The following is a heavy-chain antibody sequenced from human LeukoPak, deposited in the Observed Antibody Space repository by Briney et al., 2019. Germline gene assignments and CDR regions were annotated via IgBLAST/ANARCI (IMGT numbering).Heavy chain of an antibody. V-gene: IGHV4-34*01. D-gene: IGHD6-19*01. CDR2: INHSGST. CDR3: ARLPYSSGSYAPWGSAHWFDP. CDR1: GGSFSGYY. J-gene: IGHJ5*02. Sequence: SETLSLTCAVYGGSFSGYYWSWIRQPPGKGLEWIGEINHSGSTNYNPSLKSRVTISVDTSKNQFSLKLSSVTAADTAVYYCARLPYSSGSYAPWGSAHWFDPWGQGTLVTVSS.